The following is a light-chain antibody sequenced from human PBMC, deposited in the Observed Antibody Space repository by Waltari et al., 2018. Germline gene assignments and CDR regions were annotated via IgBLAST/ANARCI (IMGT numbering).Light chain of an antibody. CDR2: RND. Sequence: QSVLTQPPSASGTPGQRVTISCSGSTTNIGSNSVHWYQQLPGAAPKLLIYRNDQRPVGVPDRFSGSKTSTSASLAISGLRSEDEADYYCAAWDDSLRGFIMFGGGTKLTVL. J-gene: IGLJ3*02. V-gene: IGLV1-47*01. CDR3: AAWDDSLRGFIM. CDR1: TTNIGSNS.